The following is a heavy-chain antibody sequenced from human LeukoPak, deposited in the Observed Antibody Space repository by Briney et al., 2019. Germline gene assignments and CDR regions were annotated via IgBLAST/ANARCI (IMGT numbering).Heavy chain of an antibody. CDR1: GASITNFY. V-gene: IGHV4-4*09. CDR3: ASLKVSVVLGAISYYMDV. D-gene: IGHD4/OR15-4a*01. CDR2: IYPSGTT. J-gene: IGHJ6*03. Sequence: SETLSLTCTVSGASITNFYWSWVRRPPGKGLEWIGYIYPSGTTNYNPSLQSRVTMSLDTSKNQLSLRLSSVTAAGTAVYFCASLKVSVVLGAISYYMDVWGKGTTVTVSS.